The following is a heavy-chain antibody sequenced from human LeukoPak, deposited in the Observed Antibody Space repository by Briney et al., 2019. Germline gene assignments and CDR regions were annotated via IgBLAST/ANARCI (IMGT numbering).Heavy chain of an antibody. CDR2: IYYSGST. J-gene: IGHJ6*03. CDR3: ARDFRGYDFWSGYGGGYMDV. D-gene: IGHD3-3*01. CDR1: GGSISSGGYY. Sequence: SQTLSLTCTVSGGSISSGGYYWSWIRQHPGKGLEWIGYIYYSGSTYYNPSLKSRVTISVDTSKNQFSLKLSSVTAADTAVYYCARDFRGYDFWSGYGGGYMDVWGEGTTVTVSS. V-gene: IGHV4-31*03.